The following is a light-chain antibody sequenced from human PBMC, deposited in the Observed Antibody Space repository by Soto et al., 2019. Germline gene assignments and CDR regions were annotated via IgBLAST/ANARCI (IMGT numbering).Light chain of an antibody. V-gene: IGLV1-40*01. CDR3: QSYDSSLSGYV. CDR2: GNI. Sequence: QSVLTQPPSVSGAPGQRVTISCTGSSSNIGAGYDVHWYQQLPGTAPKLLIYGNINRPSGVPDRFSGSRSGTSAYLAITGLQAEDEADYYCQSYDSSLSGYVFGTGTKVTVL. CDR1: SSNIGAGYD. J-gene: IGLJ1*01.